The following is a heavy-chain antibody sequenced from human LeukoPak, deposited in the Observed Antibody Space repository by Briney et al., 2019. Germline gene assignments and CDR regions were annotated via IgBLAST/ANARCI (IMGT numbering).Heavy chain of an antibody. CDR3: AKTTTGYSSGRFPGWPVDY. V-gene: IGHV3-23*01. Sequence: GGSLRLSCAASGFTFSSYAMYWVRQAPGKGLEWVSGIFGSGGSTHYADSVKGRFTISRDNSKNTVYLQMNSLRAEDTAVYYCAKTTTGYSSGRFPGWPVDYWGQGTLVTVSS. CDR1: GFTFSSYA. J-gene: IGHJ4*02. D-gene: IGHD6-19*01. CDR2: IFGSGGST.